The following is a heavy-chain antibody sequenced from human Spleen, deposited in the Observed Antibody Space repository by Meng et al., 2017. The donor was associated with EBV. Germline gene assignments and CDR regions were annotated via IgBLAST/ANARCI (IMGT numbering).Heavy chain of an antibody. CDR2: IIPIVGTA. J-gene: IGHJ4*02. V-gene: IGHV1-69*06. D-gene: IGHD4-23*01. CDR3: ARKDGGSSVSA. Sequence: VQLVQVGAEVRKPGYPGKVSCKASGGTFSSYAISWVRKAPGQGLEWMGGIIPIVGTANYAQKFQGRVTMTRNTSMNTAYMELTSLTSDDTAVYYCARKDGGSSVSAWGQGTLVTVSS. CDR1: GGTFSSYA.